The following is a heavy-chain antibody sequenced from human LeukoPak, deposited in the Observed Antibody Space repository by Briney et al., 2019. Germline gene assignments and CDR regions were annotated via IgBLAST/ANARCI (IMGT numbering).Heavy chain of an antibody. CDR1: GGSISSGGYS. Sequence: SQTLSLTCAVSGGSISSGGYSWSWIRQPPGKGLEWIGYIYHSGSTYYNPSLKSRVTISVDRSKNQFSLKLSSVTAADTAVYYCARRALTIFGVAQHFDYWGQGTLVTVSS. D-gene: IGHD3-3*01. CDR3: ARRALTIFGVAQHFDY. V-gene: IGHV4-30-2*01. J-gene: IGHJ4*02. CDR2: IYHSGST.